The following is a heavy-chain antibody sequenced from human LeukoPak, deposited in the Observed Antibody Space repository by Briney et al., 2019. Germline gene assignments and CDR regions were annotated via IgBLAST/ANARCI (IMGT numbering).Heavy chain of an antibody. CDR1: EFSFSHFA. J-gene: IGHJ4*02. Sequence: GMSLRLSCAVSEFSFSHFAMHWVRQAPGKGLEWLAVVSSHGNDGYYADSVKGRFTISRDNSKSTLYLQIDNLRPEDTTIYYCTRDASNFNDFDYWGQGTLVTVSS. D-gene: IGHD5-24*01. CDR2: VSSHGNDG. CDR3: TRDASNFNDFDY. V-gene: IGHV3-30*01.